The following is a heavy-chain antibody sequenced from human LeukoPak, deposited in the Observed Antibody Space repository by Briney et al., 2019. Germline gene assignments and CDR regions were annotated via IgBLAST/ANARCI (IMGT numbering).Heavy chain of an antibody. V-gene: IGHV3-30*03. J-gene: IGHJ3*02. CDR3: ASVRGTYQFDAFDI. D-gene: IGHD1-26*01. CDR2: ISYDGSNK. Sequence: GGSLRLSCAASGFTFSSYGMHWVRQAPGKGLEWVAVISYDGSNKYYADSVKGRFTISRDNSKNTLYLQMNSLRAEDTAVYYCASVRGTYQFDAFDIWGQGTMVTVSS. CDR1: GFTFSSYG.